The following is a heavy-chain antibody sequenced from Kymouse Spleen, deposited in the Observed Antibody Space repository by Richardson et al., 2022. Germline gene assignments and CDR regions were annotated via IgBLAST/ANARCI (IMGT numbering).Heavy chain of an antibody. CDR3: ARSIAVAGPFDY. Sequence: QVQLVESGGGVVQPGRSLRLSCAASGFTFSSYGMHWVRQAPGKGLEWVAVIWYDGSNKYYADSVKGRFTISRDNSKNTLYLQMNSLRAEDTAVYYCARSIAVAGPFDYWGQGTLVTVSS. V-gene: IGHV3-33*01. CDR1: GFTFSSYG. D-gene: IGHD6-19*01. J-gene: IGHJ4*02. CDR2: IWYDGSNK.